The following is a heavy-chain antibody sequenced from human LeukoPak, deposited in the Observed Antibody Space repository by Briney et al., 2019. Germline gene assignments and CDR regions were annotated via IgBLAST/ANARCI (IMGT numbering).Heavy chain of an antibody. D-gene: IGHD3-9*01. CDR2: IITIFGTA. CDR3: ARDTPLRLGNWFDP. CDR1: GGTFSSYA. J-gene: IGHJ5*02. Sequence: GASVKVSCKTSGGTFSSYAISWVRQAPGQGLEWMGGIITIFGTAKYAQKFQGRVTITADESTTTAYMELSSLRSEDTAVYYCARDTPLRLGNWFDPWGQGTLVTVSS. V-gene: IGHV1-69*13.